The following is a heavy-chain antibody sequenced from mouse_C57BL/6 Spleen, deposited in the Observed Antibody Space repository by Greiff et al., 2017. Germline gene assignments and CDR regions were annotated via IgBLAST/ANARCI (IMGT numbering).Heavy chain of an antibody. CDR3: ARILRGAMDY. Sequence: EVHLVESGGGLVKPGGSLKLSCAASGFTFSSYTMSWVRQTPEKRLEWVATISGGGGNTYYPDSVKGRFTISRYNAKNTLYLRRSSLGSEDTALYYCARILRGAMDYWGQGTSVTVSS. J-gene: IGHJ4*01. V-gene: IGHV5-9*01. CDR1: GFTFSSYT. CDR2: ISGGGGNT. D-gene: IGHD1-1*01.